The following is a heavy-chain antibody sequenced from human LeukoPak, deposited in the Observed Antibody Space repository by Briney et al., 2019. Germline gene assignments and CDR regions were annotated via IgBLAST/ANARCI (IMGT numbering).Heavy chain of an antibody. CDR3: VRDYGGSSPFDY. V-gene: IGHV3-48*03. Sequence: GVLRLSCAASGFTFSSYEMHWVRQAPGKGLEWVSYISSSGSTIYYADSVKGRFTISRDNAKNSLSLQMNSLRAEDTAVYYCVRDYGGSSPFDYWGQGTLVTVSS. J-gene: IGHJ4*02. CDR2: ISSSGSTI. CDR1: GFTFSSYE. D-gene: IGHD4-23*01.